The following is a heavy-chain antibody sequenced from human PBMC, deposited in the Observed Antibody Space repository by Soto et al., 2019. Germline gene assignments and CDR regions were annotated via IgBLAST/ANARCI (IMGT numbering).Heavy chain of an antibody. CDR1: GYTFTSYG. D-gene: IGHD6-13*01. V-gene: IGHV1-18*01. CDR2: ISGYNGNT. J-gene: IGHJ5*02. CDR3: ARDTPGYYSSCITRFDP. Sequence: ASVKVSCKASGYTFTSYGISWVRQAPGQGLEWMGWISGYNGNTNYAQKLQGRVTMTTDTSTSTAYMELRSLTSDDTAVYYCARDTPGYYSSCITRFDPWGQGTLVTVSS.